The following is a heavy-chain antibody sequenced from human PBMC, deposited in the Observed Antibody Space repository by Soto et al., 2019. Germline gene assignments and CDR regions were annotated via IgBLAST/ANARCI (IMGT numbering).Heavy chain of an antibody. CDR3: APIVVACLAYYFDY. Sequence: QITLKESGPTLVKPTQTLTLTCTFSGFSLSSTRMAVGWIRQPPGKALEWLALIYWDDDTRYSPFLNSRLTITKATSKTPVVLTMSNMDPVDTARYYCAPIVVACLAYYFDYWGQGTLVTVSS. J-gene: IGHJ4*02. D-gene: IGHD5-12*01. CDR1: GFSLSSTRMA. CDR2: IYWDDDT. V-gene: IGHV2-5*02.